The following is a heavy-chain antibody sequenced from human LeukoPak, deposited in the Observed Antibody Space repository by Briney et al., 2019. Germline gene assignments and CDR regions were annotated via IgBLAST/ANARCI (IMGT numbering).Heavy chain of an antibody. V-gene: IGHV3-9*01. D-gene: IGHD3-9*01. CDR3: AKKEDYDILTGYYAFDI. CDR2: ISWNSGSI. J-gene: IGHJ3*02. Sequence: PGGSLRLSCAASGFTFDDYAMHWVRQAPGKGLEWVSGISWNSGSIGYADSVKGRFTISRDNAKNSLYLQMNSLRAEDTALYYCAKKEDYDILTGYYAFDIWGQGTMVTVSS. CDR1: GFTFDDYA.